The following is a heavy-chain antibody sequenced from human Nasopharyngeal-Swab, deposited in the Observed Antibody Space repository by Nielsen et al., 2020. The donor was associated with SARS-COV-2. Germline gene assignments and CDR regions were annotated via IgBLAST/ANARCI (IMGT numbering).Heavy chain of an antibody. V-gene: IGHV4-59*13. CDR1: GGSISSYS. CDR2: IQNSGST. CDR3: ARDPSALQLTMVRGVVGWFDP. D-gene: IGHD3-10*01. Sequence: SETLSLTCSVSGGSISSYSWSWIRQPPGKGLEWIGYIQNSGSTNYNPSLESRLTMSLNTSKNQLSLKLTSVTAADTAMYYCARDPSALQLTMVRGVVGWFDPWGRGTLVIVSP. J-gene: IGHJ5*02.